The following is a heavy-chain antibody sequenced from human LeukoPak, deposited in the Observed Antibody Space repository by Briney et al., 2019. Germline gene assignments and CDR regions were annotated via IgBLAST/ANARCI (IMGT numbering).Heavy chain of an antibody. Sequence: GGSLRLSCAASGHTYSSYNMNWVRQAPGKGLEWVASISSSSSFIYYADSVKGRFTISRDNSKNTLYLQMNSLRVEDTAVYYCAKDLSSSGSFDYWGQGTLVTVSS. J-gene: IGHJ4*02. CDR2: ISSSSSFI. D-gene: IGHD6-6*01. CDR1: GHTYSSYN. V-gene: IGHV3-21*04. CDR3: AKDLSSSGSFDY.